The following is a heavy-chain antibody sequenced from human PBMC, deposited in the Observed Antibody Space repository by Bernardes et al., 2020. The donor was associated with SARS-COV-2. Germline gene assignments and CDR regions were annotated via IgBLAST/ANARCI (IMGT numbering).Heavy chain of an antibody. V-gene: IGHV3-49*03. J-gene: IGHJ6*03. Sequence: SLRLSCTASGFTFGDYAMSWFRQAPGKGLEWVGFIRSKAYGGTTEYAASVKGRFTISRDDSKSIAYLQMNSLKTEDTAVYYCTRDSEVPGVPAALGLYYYYMDVWGKGTTVTVSS. CDR3: TRDSEVPGVPAALGLYYYYMDV. D-gene: IGHD2-2*01. CDR2: IRSKAYGGTT. CDR1: GFTFGDYA.